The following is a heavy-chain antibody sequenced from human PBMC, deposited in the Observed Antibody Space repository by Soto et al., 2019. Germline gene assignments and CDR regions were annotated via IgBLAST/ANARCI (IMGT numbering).Heavy chain of an antibody. D-gene: IGHD6-6*01. V-gene: IGHV3-48*03. CDR2: IGSSGSSI. J-gene: IGHJ4*02. Sequence: GGSLRLSCAASGFTFSTFEMNWVRQAPGKGLEWVSKIGSSGSSIWYADSVKGRFTISRDNAKNSLYLQMNSLRGDDTAVYYCARATYTSSYHFDSWGQGTLVTVS. CDR3: ARATYTSSYHFDS. CDR1: GFTFSTFE.